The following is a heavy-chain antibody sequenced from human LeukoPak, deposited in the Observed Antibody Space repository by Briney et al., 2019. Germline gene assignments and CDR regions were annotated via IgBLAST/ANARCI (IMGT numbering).Heavy chain of an antibody. J-gene: IGHJ4*02. Sequence: GRSLRLSCAASGFTFDDYAMHWVRQAPGKGLEWVSGISWNSGSIGYADSVKGRFTISRDNAKNSLYLQMNSLRAEDTALYYCAKDTGDYGDYEFDYWGQGTLVTVSS. CDR2: ISWNSGSI. CDR1: GFTFDDYA. CDR3: AKDTGDYGDYEFDY. D-gene: IGHD4-17*01. V-gene: IGHV3-9*01.